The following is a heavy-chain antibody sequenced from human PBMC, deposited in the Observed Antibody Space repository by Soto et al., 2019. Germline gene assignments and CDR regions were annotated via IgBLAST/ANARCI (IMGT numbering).Heavy chain of an antibody. CDR2: LSSDDKT. CDR3: ARDIFGGSYDFWH. Sequence: PGGSLRLSCAASGFIVSGIFMTWVRQVPGKGPEWVSTLSSDDKTYYADSVRGRFTISRDSSKNTLFLQMNTVRDEDMSVYHCARDIFGGSYDFWHGGQGTLVTVSS. D-gene: IGHD3-3*01. V-gene: IGHV3-66*01. CDR1: GFIVSGIF. J-gene: IGHJ4*02.